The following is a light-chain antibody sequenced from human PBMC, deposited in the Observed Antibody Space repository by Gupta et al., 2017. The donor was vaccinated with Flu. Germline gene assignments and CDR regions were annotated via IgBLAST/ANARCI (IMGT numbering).Light chain of an antibody. V-gene: IGKV4-1*01. CDR1: QSGLYSSNNKSY. Sequence: DIVMTQSPDSLAVSLGERATINCKSSQSGLYSSNNKSYLAWYQQKPGQPPKLLIYWASTRESGVPARFSGSGSGTDFTLTISSLQAEDVAVYYCQQDNSTPRTFGQGTKVEIK. CDR2: WAS. CDR3: QQDNSTPRT. J-gene: IGKJ1*01.